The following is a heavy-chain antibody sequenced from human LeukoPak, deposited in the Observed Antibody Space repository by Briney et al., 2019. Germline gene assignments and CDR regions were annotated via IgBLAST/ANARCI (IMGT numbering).Heavy chain of an antibody. V-gene: IGHV3-33*01. CDR3: ARNTKITYYGDYPDY. J-gene: IGHJ4*02. CDR2: IWYDGSTK. CDR1: GFTFSNYG. Sequence: GRSLRLSCAASGFTFSNYGMHWVRQAPGKGLEWVTVIWYDGSTKYYADSVKGRFTISRDNSKNTLYLQMNSLRGEDTAVYYCARNTKITYYGDYPDYWGQGTLVTVSS. D-gene: IGHD4-17*01.